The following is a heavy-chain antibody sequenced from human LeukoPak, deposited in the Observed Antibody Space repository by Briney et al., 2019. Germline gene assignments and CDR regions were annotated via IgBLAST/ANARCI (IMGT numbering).Heavy chain of an antibody. V-gene: IGHV3-30*18. D-gene: IGHD2-2*01. Sequence: GGSLRLSCAASGFTFSTYVLRWVRQAPGKGLEWVAVISHDGSEKYYADSVKGRFTISRDNSKNTLYLQMNSLRAEDTAVYYCAKEYCTTTNCLGDWGLGTLVTVSS. J-gene: IGHJ4*02. CDR3: AKEYCTTTNCLGD. CDR2: ISHDGSEK. CDR1: GFTFSTYV.